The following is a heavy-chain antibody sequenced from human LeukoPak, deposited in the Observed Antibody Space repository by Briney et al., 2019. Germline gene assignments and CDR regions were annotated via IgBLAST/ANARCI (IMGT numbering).Heavy chain of an antibody. CDR2: ISSDGNDK. J-gene: IGHJ4*02. D-gene: IGHD5-12*01. CDR1: GVTFSSYG. CDR3: TTKVIRGNSGDDYDD. Sequence: GGSLRLSCAASGVTFSSYGMHWVRQAPGKGLEWVALISSDGNDKLYGDSMKGRFTISRDDSKSTLYLQMNSLRAEDTAVYYCTTKVIRGNSGDDYDDWGQGTLVTVSS. V-gene: IGHV3-30*03.